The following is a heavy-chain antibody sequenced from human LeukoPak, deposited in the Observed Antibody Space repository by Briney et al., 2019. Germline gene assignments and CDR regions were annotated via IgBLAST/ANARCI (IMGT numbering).Heavy chain of an antibody. V-gene: IGHV1-3*01. CDR2: INAGNGNT. D-gene: IGHD1-14*01. J-gene: IGHJ6*03. Sequence: ASVKVSCKASGYTFTGYYMHWVRQAPGQRLEWMGWINAGNGNTKYSQNFQGRVTITRDTSASTGYMELSSLRSEDTAVYYCARDRNRLPGYYYYYMDVWGKGTTVTVSS. CDR3: ARDRNRLPGYYYYYMDV. CDR1: GYTFTGYY.